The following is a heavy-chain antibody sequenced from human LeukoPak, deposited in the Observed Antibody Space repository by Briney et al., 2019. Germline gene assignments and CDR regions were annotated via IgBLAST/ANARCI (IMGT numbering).Heavy chain of an antibody. D-gene: IGHD1-26*01. CDR1: GGSISSYY. Sequence: SETLSLTCTVSGGSISSYYWSWIRQPPGKGLEWIGYTYYSGGTNYNPSLKSRVTISVDTSKNQFSLKLNSVTAADTAVYYCARRRVGAISSYNWFDPWGQGTLVTVSS. CDR2: TYYSGGT. V-gene: IGHV4-59*08. CDR3: ARRRVGAISSYNWFDP. J-gene: IGHJ5*02.